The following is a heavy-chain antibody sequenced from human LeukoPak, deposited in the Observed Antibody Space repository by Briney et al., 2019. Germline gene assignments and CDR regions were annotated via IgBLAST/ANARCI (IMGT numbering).Heavy chain of an antibody. CDR3: ARDRCSSTSCYGDY. CDR1: GFTFSSYA. V-gene: IGHV3-30*04. CDR2: ISYDGSNK. Sequence: GGSLRLSCAASGFTFSSYAMHWVRQAPGKGLEWAAVISYDGSNKYYADSVKGRFTISRDNSKNTLYLQMNSLRAEDTAVYYCARDRCSSTSCYGDYWGQGTLVTVSS. J-gene: IGHJ4*02. D-gene: IGHD2-2*01.